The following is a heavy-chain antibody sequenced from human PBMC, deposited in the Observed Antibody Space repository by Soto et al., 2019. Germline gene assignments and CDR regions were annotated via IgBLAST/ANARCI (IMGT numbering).Heavy chain of an antibody. Sequence: GESLKISCKGSGYSFTSYWIGWVRQMPGKGLEWMGIIYPGDSDTRYSPSFQGQVTISADKSISTAYLQWSSLKASDTAMYYCARHPTMVRGQDYYGMDVWGQGTTVTVSS. CDR2: IYPGDSDT. V-gene: IGHV5-51*01. D-gene: IGHD3-10*01. J-gene: IGHJ6*02. CDR1: GYSFTSYW. CDR3: ARHPTMVRGQDYYGMDV.